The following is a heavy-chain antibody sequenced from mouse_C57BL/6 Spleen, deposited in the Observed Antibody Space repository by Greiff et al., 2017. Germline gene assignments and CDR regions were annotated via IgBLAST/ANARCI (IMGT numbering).Heavy chain of an antibody. Sequence: VQLQQSGAELVRPGASVTLSCKASGYTFTDYEMHWVKQTPVHGLEWIGAIDPETGGTAYNQKFKGKAILTADKSSSTAYMELRSLPSEDSAVYYCTRSGGNYDAMDYRGQGTSVTVSS. CDR3: TRSGGNYDAMDY. D-gene: IGHD2-1*01. V-gene: IGHV1-15*01. CDR2: IDPETGGT. CDR1: GYTFTDYE. J-gene: IGHJ4*01.